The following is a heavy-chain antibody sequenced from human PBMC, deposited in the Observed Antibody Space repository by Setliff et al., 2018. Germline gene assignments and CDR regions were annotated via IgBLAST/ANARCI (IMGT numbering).Heavy chain of an antibody. Sequence: ASVKVSCKTSGFMFSIYGLSWVRQAPGQAPEWIGCISGYTGDTNYAPKFRDRVTLTIDPSSTTAYMELRSLKSDDTAFYYCARSSAPSVVLAADFDFWGQGTLVTVSS. CDR2: ISGYTGDT. D-gene: IGHD3-9*01. V-gene: IGHV1-18*01. CDR1: GFMFSIYG. J-gene: IGHJ4*02. CDR3: ARSSAPSVVLAADFDF.